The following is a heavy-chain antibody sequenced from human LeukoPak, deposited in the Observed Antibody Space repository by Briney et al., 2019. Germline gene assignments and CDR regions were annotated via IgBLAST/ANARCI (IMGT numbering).Heavy chain of an antibody. CDR1: GYTFTNHG. Sequence: ASVKVSCKASGYTFTNHGFSWVRQAPAQGLEWMGWISTYNGDTNYAQNLQGRVTMTTDTSTSTAYMEMRSLRSDDTAVYYCARDCSSTSCYNVYWGQGTLVTLS. D-gene: IGHD2-2*02. CDR3: ARDCSSTSCYNVY. V-gene: IGHV1-18*01. J-gene: IGHJ4*02. CDR2: ISTYNGDT.